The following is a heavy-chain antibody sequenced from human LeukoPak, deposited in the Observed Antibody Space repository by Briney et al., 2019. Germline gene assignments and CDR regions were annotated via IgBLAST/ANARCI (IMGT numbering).Heavy chain of an antibody. CDR2: ISHSGSS. CDR3: ATYYYDSIWGFDP. D-gene: IGHD3-22*01. J-gene: IGHJ5*02. CDR1: GGSIRSYY. Sequence: SETLSLTCTVSGGSIRSYYWTWIRQPPGKGLECIGYISHSGSSSYNPSLKSRVTISVDTSKNQFSLKLSAVTAADTAVYYCATYYYDSIWGFDPWGQGTLVTVSS. V-gene: IGHV4-59*01.